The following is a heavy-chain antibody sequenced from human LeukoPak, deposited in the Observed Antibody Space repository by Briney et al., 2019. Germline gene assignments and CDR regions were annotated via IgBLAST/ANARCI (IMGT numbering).Heavy chain of an antibody. Sequence: PSETLSLTCTASGGSISSYDWSWIRQPPGKGLEWIGYIYYSGSTNYNPSLKSRVTISVDTSKNQFSLKLSSVTAADTAVYYCARGVMLYDSSGYYYPFDYWGQGTLVTVSS. V-gene: IGHV4-59*01. D-gene: IGHD3-22*01. CDR1: GGSISSYD. CDR2: IYYSGST. J-gene: IGHJ4*02. CDR3: ARGVMLYDSSGYYYPFDY.